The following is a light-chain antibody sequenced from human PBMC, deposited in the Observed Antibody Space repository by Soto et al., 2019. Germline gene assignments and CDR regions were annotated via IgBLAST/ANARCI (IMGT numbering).Light chain of an antibody. CDR1: QGISSY. CDR2: AAS. V-gene: IGKV1-8*01. Sequence: AIRMTQSPSSLSASTGDRVTITCRASQGISSYLAWYQQKPGKAPKLLIYAASSLQSGVPSRFSGSGSGTDFTLTISSLQPEDFATYYCQQSYSTPRTFGGGTKVDSK. J-gene: IGKJ4*01. CDR3: QQSYSTPRT.